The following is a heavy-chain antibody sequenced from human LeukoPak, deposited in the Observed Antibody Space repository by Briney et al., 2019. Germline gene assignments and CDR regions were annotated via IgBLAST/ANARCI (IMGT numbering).Heavy chain of an antibody. CDR2: IYYSGNT. CDR3: ARINWNYFDY. D-gene: IGHD1-1*01. Sequence: SETLSLTCTVSGGSISSYYWSWVRQPPGKGLEWIGYIYYSGNTNYNPSLKSRLTMSADRSRNQFSLNLNSVTAADTAVYYCARINWNYFDYWGQGILVTVPS. V-gene: IGHV4-59*08. CDR1: GGSISSYY. J-gene: IGHJ4*02.